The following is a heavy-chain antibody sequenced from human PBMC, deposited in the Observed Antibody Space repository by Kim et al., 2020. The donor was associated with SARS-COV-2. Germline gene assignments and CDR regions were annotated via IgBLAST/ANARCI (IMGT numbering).Heavy chain of an antibody. Sequence: GGSLRLSCAASGFTFSDHYMDWVRQAPGKGLEWVGRIRNKANSHTTEYAASVKGRFTISRDDSKNSLYLQMNSLKTEDTAVYYCSREVAVSSSASDVWGQGTMVTVSS. D-gene: IGHD2-15*01. CDR3: SREVAVSSSASDV. CDR2: IRNKANSHTT. V-gene: IGHV3-72*01. J-gene: IGHJ3*01. CDR1: GFTFSDHY.